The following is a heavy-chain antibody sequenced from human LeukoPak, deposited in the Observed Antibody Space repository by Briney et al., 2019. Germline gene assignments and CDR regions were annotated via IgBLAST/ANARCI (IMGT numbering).Heavy chain of an antibody. V-gene: IGHV3-48*03. D-gene: IGHD3-3*01. CDR1: GFTFSSYE. CDR3: ARSWQYDFWSGYTFDY. Sequence: PGGSLRLSCAASGFTFSSYEMNWVRQAPGKGLEWVSYISSSGSTIYYADSVKGRFTISRDNAKNSLYLQMNSLRAEDRAVYYCARSWQYDFWSGYTFDYWGQGILVTVSS. J-gene: IGHJ4*02. CDR2: ISSSGSTI.